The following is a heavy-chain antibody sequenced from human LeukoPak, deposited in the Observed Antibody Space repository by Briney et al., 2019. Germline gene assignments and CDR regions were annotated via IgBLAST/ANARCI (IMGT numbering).Heavy chain of an antibody. CDR2: IYYSGST. J-gene: IGHJ4*02. V-gene: IGHV4-30-4*08. CDR1: GGSISSGDYY. Sequence: KPSQTLSLTYTVSGGSISSGDYYWSWIRQPPGKGLEWIGYIYYSGSTYYNPSLKSRVTISVDTSKNQFPLKLSSVTAADTAVYYCARGINSQLTYCFDYWGQGTLVTVSS. CDR3: ARGINSQLTYCFDY. D-gene: IGHD1-1*01.